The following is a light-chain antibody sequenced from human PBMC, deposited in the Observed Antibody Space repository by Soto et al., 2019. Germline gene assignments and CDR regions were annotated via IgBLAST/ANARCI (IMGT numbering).Light chain of an antibody. CDR2: EVS. CDR1: SSDVGGYDY. Sequence: QSVLTQPASVSGSPGQSITISCTGTSSDVGGYDYVSWYQLHPGKAPKLMVFEVSNRPSGVSYRFSGSKFGNTASLTISGLQAEDEADYFCSSYSISTAYLFGTGTKVTV. CDR3: SSYSISTAYL. V-gene: IGLV2-14*01. J-gene: IGLJ1*01.